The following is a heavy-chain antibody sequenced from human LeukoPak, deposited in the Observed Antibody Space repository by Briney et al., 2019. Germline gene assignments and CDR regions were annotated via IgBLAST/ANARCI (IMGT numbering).Heavy chain of an antibody. J-gene: IGHJ4*02. CDR2: INHSGST. V-gene: IGHV4-34*01. D-gene: IGHD4-11*01. Sequence: SETLSLTCAVYGGSFSGYYWSWIRQPPGEGLEWIGEINHSGSTNYNPSLKSRVTISVDTSKNQFSLKLSSVTAADTAVYYCARDARYSNYVEFDYWGQGTLVTVSS. CDR1: GGSFSGYY. CDR3: ARDARYSNYVEFDY.